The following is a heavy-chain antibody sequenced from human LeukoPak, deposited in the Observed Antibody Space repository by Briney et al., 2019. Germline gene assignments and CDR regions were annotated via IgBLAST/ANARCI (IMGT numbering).Heavy chain of an antibody. CDR1: GFTFSSYA. D-gene: IGHD2-15*01. CDR3: ARSPFYSGFDY. J-gene: IGHJ4*02. CDR2: MSYDGSNK. V-gene: IGHV3-30-3*01. Sequence: GGSLRLSCAASGFTFSSYAMHWVRQAPGKGLEWVAVMSYDGSNKYYADSVKGRFTISKDNSKNTLYLQMNSLRAEDTAVYYCARSPFYSGFDYWGQGTLVTVSS.